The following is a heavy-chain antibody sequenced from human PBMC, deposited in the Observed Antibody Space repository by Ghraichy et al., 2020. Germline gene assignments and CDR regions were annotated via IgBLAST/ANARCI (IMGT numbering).Heavy chain of an antibody. D-gene: IGHD6-19*01. J-gene: IGHJ5*02. Sequence: GGSLRLSCAASGFTFSSYGMHWVRQAPGKGLEWVAVVWYDGSIEYYADSVKGRFTISRDISKNTLYLQMDSLRADDTAVYYCARDQEPGAGTGWFDPWGQGTLVTVSS. CDR3: ARDQEPGAGTGWFDP. CDR1: GFTFSSYG. V-gene: IGHV3-33*01. CDR2: VWYDGSIE.